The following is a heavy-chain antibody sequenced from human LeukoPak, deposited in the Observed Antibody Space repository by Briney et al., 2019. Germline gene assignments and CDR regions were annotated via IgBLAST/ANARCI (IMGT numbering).Heavy chain of an antibody. V-gene: IGHV4-39*01. CDR3: ARHQWHYYYYMGV. D-gene: IGHD6-19*01. J-gene: IGHJ6*03. CDR2: IYYTGST. CDR1: GDSISSASFY. Sequence: SETLSLTCTVSGDSISSASFYWGWIRQPPGKGLEWIGSIYYTGSTYYNPFLNSRVTISVDTSKNQFSLRLSSVTAADTAVYYCARHQWHYYYYMGVWGKGPTVTVSS.